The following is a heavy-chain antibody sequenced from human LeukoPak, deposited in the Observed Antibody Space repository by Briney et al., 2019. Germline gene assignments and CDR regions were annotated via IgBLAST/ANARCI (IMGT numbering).Heavy chain of an antibody. CDR1: EFTFSTYW. V-gene: IGHV3-7*01. Sequence: PRGSVRLSCAVSEFTFSTYWMSWVRQAPGKGLEWVANVKQDGSEKYYVDSVKGRFTISRDNAKNSLYLQMNSLRAEDTAVYYCARSLSNRLLSQYNWFDAWGQGTLVTVSS. J-gene: IGHJ5*02. CDR2: VKQDGSEK. D-gene: IGHD2-2*01. CDR3: ARSLSNRLLSQYNWFDA.